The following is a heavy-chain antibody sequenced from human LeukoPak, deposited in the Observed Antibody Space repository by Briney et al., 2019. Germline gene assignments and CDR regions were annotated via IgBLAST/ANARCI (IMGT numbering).Heavy chain of an antibody. V-gene: IGHV4-61*02. CDR3: ARRSIAARSEY. Sequence: SETLSLTCTVSGYSISSGYYWGWIRQPAGKGLEWIGRIYTSGSTNYNPSLKSRVTISVDTSKNQFSLKLSSVTAADTAVYYCARRSIAARSEYWGQGTLVTVSS. J-gene: IGHJ4*02. CDR1: GYSISSGYY. D-gene: IGHD6-6*01. CDR2: IYTSGST.